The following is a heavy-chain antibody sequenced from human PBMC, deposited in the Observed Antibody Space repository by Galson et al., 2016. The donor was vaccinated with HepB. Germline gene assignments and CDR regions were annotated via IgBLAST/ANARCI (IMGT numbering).Heavy chain of an antibody. D-gene: IGHD3-9*01. CDR3: ARAFYDTPGYGEWFDA. V-gene: IGHV1-3*01. Sequence: SCKASGYRFSTYAIHWVRQAPGQGLEWVGWINAASGLTKYAQKVQGRVSITSDTSANTVYMEVTSLTSEDTALYFCARAFYDTPGYGEWFDAWGQGTLVTVSS. CDR2: INAASGLT. J-gene: IGHJ5*02. CDR1: GYRFSTYA.